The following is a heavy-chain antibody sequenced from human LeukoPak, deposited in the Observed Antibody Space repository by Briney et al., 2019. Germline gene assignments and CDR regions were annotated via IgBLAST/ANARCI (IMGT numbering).Heavy chain of an antibody. CDR3: ATSKWELPSPYDY. V-gene: IGHV3-74*01. Sequence: PGGSLRLSCEVSGFSVSSYWMHWVRQAPGKGLVWVPRIKSDGSSTSYADSVKGRFTISRDNAKKTLYLQMDSLRDEDTAVYYCATSKWELPSPYDYWGQGTLVTVSS. CDR2: IKSDGSST. D-gene: IGHD1-26*01. CDR1: GFSVSSYW. J-gene: IGHJ4*02.